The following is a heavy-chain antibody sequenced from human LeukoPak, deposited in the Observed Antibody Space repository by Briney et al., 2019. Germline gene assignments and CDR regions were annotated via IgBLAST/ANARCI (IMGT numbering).Heavy chain of an antibody. J-gene: IGHJ2*01. CDR3: AKRGPITMIVVVNWYFDL. V-gene: IGHV3-21*01. Sequence: GGSLRLSCAASGFAFSSANMNWVRQAPGKGLEWVSSISSSPSYIYYADSVKGRFTVSRDNAKNSLYLQMSSLRAEDTAVYYCAKRGPITMIVVVNWYFDLWGRGTLVTVSS. CDR1: GFAFSSAN. CDR2: ISSSPSYI. D-gene: IGHD3-22*01.